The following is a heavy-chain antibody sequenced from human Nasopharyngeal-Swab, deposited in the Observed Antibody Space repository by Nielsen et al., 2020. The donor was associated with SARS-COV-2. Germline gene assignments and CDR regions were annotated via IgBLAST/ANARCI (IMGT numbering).Heavy chain of an antibody. CDR2: INRSGST. Sequence: GSLRLSCAVFGGSFSGYYWSWIRQPPGKGLEWIGEINRSGSTNYNPSLKSRVTISVDTSKNQFSLKLTSVTAADTAVYYCARALEYSRGMDVWGQGTTVTVSS. D-gene: IGHD6-6*01. V-gene: IGHV4-34*01. J-gene: IGHJ6*02. CDR1: GGSFSGYY. CDR3: ARALEYSRGMDV.